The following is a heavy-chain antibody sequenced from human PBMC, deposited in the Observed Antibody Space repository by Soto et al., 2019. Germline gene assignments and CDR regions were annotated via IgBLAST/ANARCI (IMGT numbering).Heavy chain of an antibody. CDR1: GFTFSSYA. J-gene: IGHJ4*02. Sequence: EVQLLESGGGLVQPGGSLRLSCAASGFTFSSYAMSWVRQAPGKGLEWVSTISGSGGSTYHADYVKGRLTISRDNSKNTLYLQMNSLTAEDTAIYYCAKRWGDRFLEPRDYFDYWGQGTLVTVSS. CDR2: ISGSGGST. CDR3: AKRWGDRFLEPRDYFDY. D-gene: IGHD3-3*01. V-gene: IGHV3-23*01.